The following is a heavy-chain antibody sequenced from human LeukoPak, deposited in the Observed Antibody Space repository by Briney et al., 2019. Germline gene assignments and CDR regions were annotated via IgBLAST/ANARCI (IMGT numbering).Heavy chain of an antibody. V-gene: IGHV4-34*01. D-gene: IGHD6-13*01. CDR1: GGSFSGYY. Sequence: SETLSLTCAVYGGSFSGYYWSWIRQPPGKGLEWIGEIKHSGSTNYNPSLKSRVTISVDTSKNQFSLKLSSVTAADTAVYYCARVKAAAGHFDYWGQGTLVTVSS. J-gene: IGHJ4*02. CDR2: IKHSGST. CDR3: ARVKAAAGHFDY.